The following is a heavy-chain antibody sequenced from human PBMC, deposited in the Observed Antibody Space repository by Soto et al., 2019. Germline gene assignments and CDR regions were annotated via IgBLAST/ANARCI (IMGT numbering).Heavy chain of an antibody. CDR3: ANSYYGDYDNRLLFDN. D-gene: IGHD4-17*01. CDR2: ISGSVSST. Sequence: EVQLLESGGGLVQPGGSLRLSCAASGFPFSAYAINWVRQAPGKGLEWVSIISGSVSSTNYADSVKGRFTISRDHARDTLYLQMNSLRAEDTAVHYCANSYYGDYDNRLLFDNWGQGTLVTVSS. V-gene: IGHV3-23*01. CDR1: GFPFSAYA. J-gene: IGHJ4*02.